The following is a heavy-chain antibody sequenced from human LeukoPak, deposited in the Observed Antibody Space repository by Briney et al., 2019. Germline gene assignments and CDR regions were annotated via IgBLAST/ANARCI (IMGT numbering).Heavy chain of an antibody. CDR3: ARVSGVVTPRLHYYYYMDV. CDR2: ISSSSSTI. CDR1: GFTFSSYE. V-gene: IGHV3-48*01. D-gene: IGHD4-23*01. J-gene: IGHJ6*03. Sequence: GGSLRLSCAASGFTFSSYEMNWVRQAPGKGLEWVSYISSSSSTIYYADSVKGRFTISRDNAKNSLYLQMNSLRAEDTAVYYCARVSGVVTPRLHYYYYMDVWGKGTTVTISS.